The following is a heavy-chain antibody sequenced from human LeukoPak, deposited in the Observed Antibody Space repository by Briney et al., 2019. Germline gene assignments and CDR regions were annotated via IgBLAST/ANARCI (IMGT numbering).Heavy chain of an antibody. CDR2: IIPILGIA. Sequence: GASVKVSCKASGGTFSSYTISWVRQAPGQGLEWMGRIIPILGIANYAQKFQGRVTITADKSTSTAYMELSSLRSEDTAVYYCARDPSHDSSGYYLDYWGQGTLVTVSS. J-gene: IGHJ4*02. D-gene: IGHD3-22*01. CDR1: GGTFSSYT. CDR3: ARDPSHDSSGYYLDY. V-gene: IGHV1-69*04.